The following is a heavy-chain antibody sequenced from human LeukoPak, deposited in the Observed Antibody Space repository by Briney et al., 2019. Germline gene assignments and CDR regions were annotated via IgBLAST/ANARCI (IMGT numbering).Heavy chain of an antibody. V-gene: IGHV3-48*02. CDR1: RFTFSTYS. Sequence: PARSRRLSCVAYRFTFSTYSMKWVRQAPGKGREWVAYISSSSSTIYYADTVKDRFTISRDNAKNSLYLQMNGLRDEDTAVYYCARYQSDYYGSGSYSEWNYWGQGHLVLVSS. CDR3: ARYQSDYYGSGSYSEWNY. J-gene: IGHJ4*02. D-gene: IGHD3-10*01. CDR2: ISSSSSTI.